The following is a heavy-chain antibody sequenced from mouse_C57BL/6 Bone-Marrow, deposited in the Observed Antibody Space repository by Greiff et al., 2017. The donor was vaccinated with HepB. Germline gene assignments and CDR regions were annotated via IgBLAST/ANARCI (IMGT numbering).Heavy chain of an antibody. CDR2: ISYDGSN. Sequence: ESGPGLVKPSQSLSLTCSVTGYSITSGYYWNWIRQFPGNKLEWMGYISYDGSNNYNPSLKNRISITRDTSKNQFFLKLNSVTTEDTATYYCARNYGSPWFAYWGQGTLVTVSA. D-gene: IGHD1-1*01. V-gene: IGHV3-6*01. CDR1: GYSITSGYY. CDR3: ARNYGSPWFAY. J-gene: IGHJ3*01.